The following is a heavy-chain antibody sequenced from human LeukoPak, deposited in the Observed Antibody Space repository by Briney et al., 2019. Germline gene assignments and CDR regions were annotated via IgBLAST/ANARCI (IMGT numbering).Heavy chain of an antibody. V-gene: IGHV1-18*04. CDR2: ISAYNGNT. Sequence: GASVKVSCKASGYTFTGYYMHWVRQAPGQGLEWMGWISAYNGNTNYAQKLQGRVTMTTDTSTSTAYMELRSLRSDDTAVYYCARVRPSYDYVWGSYRFLNWFDPWGQGTLVTVSS. CDR3: ARVRPSYDYVWGSYRFLNWFDP. J-gene: IGHJ5*02. D-gene: IGHD3-16*02. CDR1: GYTFTGYY.